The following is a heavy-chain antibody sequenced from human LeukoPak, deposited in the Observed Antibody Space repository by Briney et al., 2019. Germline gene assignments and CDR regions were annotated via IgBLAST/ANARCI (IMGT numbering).Heavy chain of an antibody. V-gene: IGHV1-18*01. Sequence: ASVKVSCKAFGYNFTNFGVSWVRQAPGQGLECMGWISTYSVITNNAHNLQDRVLMTTDTSTGTAYMELKSLRSDDTAVYYCARVAPLTYSYGPSXYCLDYWGQGTLVTVSS. CDR2: ISTYSVIT. CDR3: ARVAPLTYSYGPSXYCLDY. CDR1: GYNFTNFG. D-gene: IGHD3-10*01. J-gene: IGHJ4*02.